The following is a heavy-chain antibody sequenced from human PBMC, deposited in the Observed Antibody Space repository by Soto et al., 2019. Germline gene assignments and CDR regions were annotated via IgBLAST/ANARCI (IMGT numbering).Heavy chain of an antibody. CDR1: GFTFSSYG. V-gene: IGHV3-33*01. J-gene: IGHJ6*02. CDR2: IWYDGSNK. Sequence: QVQLVESGGGVVQPGRSLSLSCAASGFTFSSYGIHWVRQAPGKGLEWVAVIWYDGSNKYYADSVKGRFTISRDNSKNTRYLQMNSLRAEDTAVYYCARGVLVRGIKYHGMDVWGQGTTVNVSS. D-gene: IGHD3-10*01. CDR3: ARGVLVRGIKYHGMDV.